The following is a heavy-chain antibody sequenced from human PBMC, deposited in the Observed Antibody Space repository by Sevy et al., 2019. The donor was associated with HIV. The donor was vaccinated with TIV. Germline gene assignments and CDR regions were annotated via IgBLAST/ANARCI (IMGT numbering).Heavy chain of an antibody. D-gene: IGHD3-10*01. V-gene: IGHV3-9*01. CDR3: AKDLLPYGSGSYPLDY. CDR1: GFRFEDYG. J-gene: IGHJ4*02. CDR2: IGWNSGSV. Sequence: GGSLRLSCAASGFRFEDYGMHWVRRAPGKGLEWVSGIGWNSGSVGYAVSVKGRFTISRDNAKNLLYLQMNSLTSEDTGLYYCAKDLLPYGSGSYPLDYWGQGTVVTVSS.